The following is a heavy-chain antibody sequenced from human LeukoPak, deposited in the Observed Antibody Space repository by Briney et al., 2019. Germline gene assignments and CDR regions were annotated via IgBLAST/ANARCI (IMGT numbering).Heavy chain of an antibody. V-gene: IGHV3-30*02. CDR2: IWSDGSNK. CDR3: ARDLPIDYGGNFWFDP. CDR1: GFTFSSYG. J-gene: IGHJ5*02. D-gene: IGHD4-23*01. Sequence: GGSLRLSCAATGFTFSSYGMHWVRQAPGKGLEWVAFIWSDGSNKEYRDSVKGRFTISRDNSKNTLFLRMNSLRPEDTAVYYCARDLPIDYGGNFWFDPWGQGTLVTVSS.